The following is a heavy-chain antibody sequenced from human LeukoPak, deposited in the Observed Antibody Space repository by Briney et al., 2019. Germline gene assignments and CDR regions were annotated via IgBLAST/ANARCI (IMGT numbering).Heavy chain of an antibody. V-gene: IGHV3-23*01. CDR1: GFTFSSYA. Sequence: GGSLRLSCAASGFTFSSYAMSWVRQAPGKGLEWVSAISGSGGSTYYADSVKGRFTISRDNSKNTLYLQMNSLRAEDTAVYYCARAAISFGGVIVIFGYYFDYWGQGTLVTVSS. D-gene: IGHD3-16*02. CDR3: ARAAISFGGVIVIFGYYFDY. CDR2: ISGSGGST. J-gene: IGHJ4*02.